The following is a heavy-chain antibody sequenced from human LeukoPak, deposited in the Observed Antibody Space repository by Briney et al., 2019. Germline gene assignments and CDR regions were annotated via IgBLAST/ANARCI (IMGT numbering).Heavy chain of an antibody. D-gene: IGHD5-12*01. J-gene: IGHJ4*02. CDR2: IRSKANCYAT. CDR1: GFTFSGSA. Sequence: GGSLRLSCAASGFTFSGSAMHWVRQASGKGLEWVGRIRSKANCYATAYAASVRGMFTISRDDSKSTAYLQMDSLKTEDTAVYYCTRHVPNSGYANFDSWGQGTLVTVSS. V-gene: IGHV3-73*01. CDR3: TRHVPNSGYANFDS.